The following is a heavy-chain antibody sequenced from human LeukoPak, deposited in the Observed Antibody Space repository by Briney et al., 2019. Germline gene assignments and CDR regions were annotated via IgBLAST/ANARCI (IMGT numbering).Heavy chain of an antibody. Sequence: SETLSLTCTVSGGSISSYYWSWIRQPPGKGLEWIGYIYYSGSTNYNPSLKSRVTISVDTSKNQFSLNLSSVTAADTAVYYCARDAGPGFDAFDIWGQGTMVTVSS. CDR3: ARDAGPGFDAFDI. J-gene: IGHJ3*02. CDR2: IYYSGST. CDR1: GGSISSYY. V-gene: IGHV4-59*01.